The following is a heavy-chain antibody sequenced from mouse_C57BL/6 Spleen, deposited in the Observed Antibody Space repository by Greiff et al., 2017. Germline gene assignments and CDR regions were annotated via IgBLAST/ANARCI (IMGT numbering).Heavy chain of an antibody. D-gene: IGHD1-1*01. Sequence: QVQLQQPGAELVKPGASVKMSCKASGYTFTSYWITWVKQRPGQGLEWIGDIYPGSGSTNYNEKFKSKATLTVDTSSSTAYMQLSSLTSEDSAVYYCARPDYYGSSYVAEWGQGTLVTVSA. CDR1: GYTFTSYW. V-gene: IGHV1-55*01. J-gene: IGHJ3*02. CDR3: ARPDYYGSSYVAE. CDR2: IYPGSGST.